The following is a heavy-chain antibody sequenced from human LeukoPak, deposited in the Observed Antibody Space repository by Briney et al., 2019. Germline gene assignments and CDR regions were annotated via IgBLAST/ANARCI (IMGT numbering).Heavy chain of an antibody. CDR3: ARAKDGSGSYYNVLAYGY. CDR2: INSDGSST. V-gene: IGHV3-74*01. CDR1: GFTFSSYW. Sequence: GGSLRLSCGASGFTFSSYWMHWVRQAPGKGLVWVSRINSDGSSTTYADSVKGRFTISRDNAKNTLYLQMNSLRAEDTAVYYCARAKDGSGSYYNVLAYGYWGQGTLVTVSS. J-gene: IGHJ4*02. D-gene: IGHD3-10*01.